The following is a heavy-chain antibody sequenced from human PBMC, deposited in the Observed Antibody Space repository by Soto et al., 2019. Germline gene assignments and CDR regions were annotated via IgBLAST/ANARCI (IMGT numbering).Heavy chain of an antibody. CDR3: ARDALRVEQWLPKDMDV. V-gene: IGHV3-30-3*01. D-gene: IGHD6-19*01. Sequence: QVQLVESGGGVVQPGRSLRLSCAASGFTFSTHAMHWVRQAPGKGLEWVALISPDGDNKYYAESVRGRFTISRDTSKNTLYLQMNSLRGGDTAVYYCARDALRVEQWLPKDMDVWGPGTTVTISS. CDR1: GFTFSTHA. J-gene: IGHJ6*02. CDR2: ISPDGDNK.